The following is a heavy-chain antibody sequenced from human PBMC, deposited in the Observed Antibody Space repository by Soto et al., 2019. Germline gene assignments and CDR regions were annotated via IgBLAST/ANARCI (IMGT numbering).Heavy chain of an antibody. Sequence: QVQLQEWGPGLMKPSETLSLTCIVSRGSISNYFWTWIRQPPGRGLEWIGYISYSGTTNYNASLKSRVTISVDTSANQFSLRVRSVTAAHTAVYYCARIRGLGEVSPYFDHWGQGARVTVSS. CDR2: ISYSGTT. CDR3: ARIRGLGEVSPYFDH. V-gene: IGHV4-59*01. CDR1: RGSISNYF. D-gene: IGHD3-16*01. J-gene: IGHJ4*02.